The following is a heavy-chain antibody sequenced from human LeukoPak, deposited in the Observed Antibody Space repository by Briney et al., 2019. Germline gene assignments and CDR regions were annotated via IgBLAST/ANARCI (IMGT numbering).Heavy chain of an antibody. J-gene: IGHJ4*02. V-gene: IGHV4-59*08. CDR1: GGSISSYY. CDR3: ARVDWVGAHFDY. CDR2: IYYSGST. D-gene: IGHD1-26*01. Sequence: PSETLSLTCTVSGGSISSYYWSWIRQPPGKGLEWIGYIYYSGSTNYNPSLKSRVTISVDTSKNQFSLKLSSVTAADTAVYYCARVDWVGAHFDYWGQGTLVTVSS.